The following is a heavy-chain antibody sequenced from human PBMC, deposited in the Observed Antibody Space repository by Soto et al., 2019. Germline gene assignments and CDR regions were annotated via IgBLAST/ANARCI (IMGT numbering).Heavy chain of an antibody. J-gene: IGHJ4*02. CDR3: AKTESFNGYYNAFDY. D-gene: IGHD3-9*01. CDR1: ECPFSGYA. CDR2: ISGGSGST. V-gene: IGHV3-23*01. Sequence: GGSLRLSCAASECPFSGYAVTWVRQAPGKGLEWVSTISGGSGSTYYADSVKGRFTISRDNPMNRLHLQMNSLRAEDTAIYYCAKTESFNGYYNAFDYWGRGTQVTVSS.